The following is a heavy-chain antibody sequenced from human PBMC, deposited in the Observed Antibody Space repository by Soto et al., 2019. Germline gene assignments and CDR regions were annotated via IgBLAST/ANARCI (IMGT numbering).Heavy chain of an antibody. J-gene: IGHJ6*02. CDR1: GFTFSTCW. V-gene: IGHV3-74*01. D-gene: IGHD2-15*01. CDR2: IDSDGSST. Sequence: PGGSLSLSCPASGFTFSTCWMHWVRQAPGKGLVWVSRIDSDGSSTSYADSVKGRFTISRDNAKNTLYLQMNSLRAEDTAVYYCARDRRYCSGGSCYLDGMDVWGQGTTVTVSS. CDR3: ARDRRYCSGGSCYLDGMDV.